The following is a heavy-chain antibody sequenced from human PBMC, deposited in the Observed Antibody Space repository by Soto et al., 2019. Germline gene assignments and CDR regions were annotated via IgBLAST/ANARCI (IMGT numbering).Heavy chain of an antibody. CDR3: ARHEAGWYFGS. D-gene: IGHD6-25*01. Sequence: PSETLSLPCTVSRGSISRGTNHWAWIRQPPGKGLEWIANIYYSGSTFYNPSLKSRVTISLATSKNQFSLKLRSVTAADTAVYYGARHEAGWYFGSWGQGTLVAVSS. V-gene: IGHV4-39*01. CDR2: IYYSGST. CDR1: RGSISRGTNH. J-gene: IGHJ4*02.